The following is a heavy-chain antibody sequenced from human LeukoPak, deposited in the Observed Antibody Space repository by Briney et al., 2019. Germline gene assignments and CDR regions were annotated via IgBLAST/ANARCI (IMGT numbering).Heavy chain of an antibody. Sequence: GGSLRLSCAASGFTFSTYWMHWVRQAPGEGLVWVSRISSDGSSTNYADSVKGRFTISRDNAKNSLYLQMNSLRAEDTAVYYCARVDCSTSCYTGAEYFQHWGQGTLVTVSS. CDR3: ARVDCSTSCYTGAEYFQH. CDR1: GFTFSTYW. D-gene: IGHD2-2*02. J-gene: IGHJ1*01. V-gene: IGHV3-74*01. CDR2: ISSDGSST.